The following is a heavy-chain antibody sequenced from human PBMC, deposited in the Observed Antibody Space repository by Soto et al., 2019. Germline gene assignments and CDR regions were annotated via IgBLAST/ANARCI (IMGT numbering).Heavy chain of an antibody. CDR3: ARGEWVGELYYYGMDV. CDR2: ISSNGGST. V-gene: IGHV3-64*01. Sequence: GGSLRLSCAASGFTFSSYAMHWVRQAPGKGLEYVSAISSNGGSTYYANSVKGRFTISRDNSKNTLYLQMGSLRAEDMAVYYCARGEWVGELYYYGMDVWGQGTTVTVSS. J-gene: IGHJ6*02. D-gene: IGHD3-10*01. CDR1: GFTFSSYA.